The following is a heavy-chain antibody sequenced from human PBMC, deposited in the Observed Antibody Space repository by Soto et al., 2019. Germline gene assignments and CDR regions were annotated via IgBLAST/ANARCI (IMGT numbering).Heavy chain of an antibody. J-gene: IGHJ4*02. CDR1: GYTFTSYA. Sequence: ASVKVSCKASGYTFTSYAMHWVRQAPGQRLEWMGWINAGNGNTKYSQKFQGRVTITRDTSASTAYTELSSLRSEDTAVYYCARDSSSSDFDYWGQGTLVTVSS. CDR2: INAGNGNT. D-gene: IGHD6-6*01. V-gene: IGHV1-3*01. CDR3: ARDSSSSDFDY.